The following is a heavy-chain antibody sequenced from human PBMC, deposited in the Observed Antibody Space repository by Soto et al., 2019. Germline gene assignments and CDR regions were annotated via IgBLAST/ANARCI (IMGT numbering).Heavy chain of an antibody. CDR2: IIPIFGTA. J-gene: IGHJ4*02. CDR1: GGTFSSYA. Sequence: QVQLVQSGAEVKKPGSSVKVSCKASGGTFSSYAISWVRQAPGQGLEWMGGIIPIFGTANYAQKFQGRVTITANKSTSTAYMELSSLISEDTAVYYCAILGYSYSYRYFDYWGQGTMVTVSS. CDR3: AILGYSYSYRYFDY. V-gene: IGHV1-69*06. D-gene: IGHD5-18*01.